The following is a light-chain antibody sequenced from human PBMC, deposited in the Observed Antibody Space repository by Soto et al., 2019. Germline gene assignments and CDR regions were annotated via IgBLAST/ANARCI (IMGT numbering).Light chain of an antibody. CDR3: QQYHDWPIT. CDR2: GAS. J-gene: IGKJ5*01. CDR1: QSILRN. Sequence: EIVMTQSPATLSVSPGERATLSCRATQSILRNLVWYQHKPGQPPRLLIYGASTRAAGIPARFSGRGSGTEFTFTISSLQSEDFAVYHCQQYHDWPITFGQGTRLEIK. V-gene: IGKV3-15*01.